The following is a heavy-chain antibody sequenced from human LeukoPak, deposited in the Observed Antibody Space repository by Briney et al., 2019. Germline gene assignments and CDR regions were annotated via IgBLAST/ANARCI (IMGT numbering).Heavy chain of an antibody. J-gene: IGHJ4*02. D-gene: IGHD6-19*01. CDR3: ARYSGWYGSDY. Sequence: SQTLSLTCTVSGGSISSGSYYWSWIRQPAGKGLEWIGRIYTSGSTNYNPSLKSRVTISVDTSKNQFSLKLSSATAADTAVYYCARYSGWYGSDYWGQGTLVTVSS. V-gene: IGHV4-61*02. CDR2: IYTSGST. CDR1: GGSISSGSYY.